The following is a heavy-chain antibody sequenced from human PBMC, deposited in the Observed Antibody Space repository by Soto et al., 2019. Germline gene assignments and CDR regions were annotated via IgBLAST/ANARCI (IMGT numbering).Heavy chain of an antibody. CDR3: ARRARTATTNWGDFDI. J-gene: IGHJ3*02. CDR2: ISYSADKT. V-gene: IGHV3-23*01. Sequence: EVQLLESGGGLVQPGGSLRLSCAASGFTFSNYVMNWVRQAPGKGLEWVSTISYSADKTFYADSVKGRFSISRDNSRDTLFLQMNSLRADDAAVYYCARRARTATTNWGDFDIGGHGTMVTVSS. D-gene: IGHD1-7*01. CDR1: GFTFSNYV.